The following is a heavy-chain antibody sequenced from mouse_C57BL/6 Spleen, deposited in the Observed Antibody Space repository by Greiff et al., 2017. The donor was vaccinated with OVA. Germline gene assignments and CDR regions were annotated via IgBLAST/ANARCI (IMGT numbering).Heavy chain of an antibody. D-gene: IGHD2-4*01. CDR3: ARLFYYDYDEGAWFAY. CDR2: ISDGGSYT. J-gene: IGHJ3*01. Sequence: EVQRVESGGGLVKPGGSLKLSCAASGFTFSSYAMSWVRQTPEKRLEWVATISDGGSYTYYPDNVKGRFTISRDNAKNNLYLQMSHLKSEDTAMYYCARLFYYDYDEGAWFAYWGQGTLVTVSA. CDR1: GFTFSSYA. V-gene: IGHV5-4*01.